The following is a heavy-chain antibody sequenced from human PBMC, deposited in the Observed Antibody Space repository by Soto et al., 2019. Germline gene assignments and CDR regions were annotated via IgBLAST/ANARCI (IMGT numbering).Heavy chain of an antibody. D-gene: IGHD1-26*01. V-gene: IGHV3-30-3*01. Sequence: GGSLRLSCAASGFTFSSYAMHWVRQAPGKGLEWVAVISYDGSNKYYADSVKGRFTISRDNSKNTLYLQMNSLRAEDTAVYYCAKGPLGHYYFDSWGQGTLVTVSS. J-gene: IGHJ4*02. CDR3: AKGPLGHYYFDS. CDR2: ISYDGSNK. CDR1: GFTFSSYA.